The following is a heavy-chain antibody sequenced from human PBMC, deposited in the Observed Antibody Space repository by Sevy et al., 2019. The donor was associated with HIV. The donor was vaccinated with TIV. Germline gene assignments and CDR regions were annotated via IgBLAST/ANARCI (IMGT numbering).Heavy chain of an antibody. Sequence: GESLKISCAASGFTFSSYAMHWVRQAPGKGLEWVAVISYDGSNKYYADSVKGRFTISRDNSKNTLYLQMNSLRAEDTAVYCCARDSTMVRAIFDYWGQGTLVTVSS. CDR3: ARDSTMVRAIFDY. CDR1: GFTFSSYA. CDR2: ISYDGSNK. D-gene: IGHD3-10*01. J-gene: IGHJ4*02. V-gene: IGHV3-30-3*01.